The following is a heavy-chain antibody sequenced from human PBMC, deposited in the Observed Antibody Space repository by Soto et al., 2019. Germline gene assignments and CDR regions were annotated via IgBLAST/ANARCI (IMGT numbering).Heavy chain of an antibody. D-gene: IGHD2-15*01. V-gene: IGHV1-69*12. J-gene: IGHJ4*02. CDR1: GGTFSSYA. CDR3: ARGEECSGGSCRPTFDY. CDR2: IIPIFGTA. Sequence: QVQLVQSGAEVKKPGSSVKVSCKASGGTFSSYAISWVRQAPGQGLEWMGGIIPIFGTANYAQKFQGRVTITADEYTCRGYMEVTSLRAEDTPVYDCARGEECSGGSCRPTFDYWGQGALGTVSS.